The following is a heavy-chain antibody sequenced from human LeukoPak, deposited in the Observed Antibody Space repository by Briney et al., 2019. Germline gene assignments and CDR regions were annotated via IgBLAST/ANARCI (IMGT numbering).Heavy chain of an antibody. D-gene: IGHD3-9*01. CDR1: GYSITSGYY. J-gene: IGHJ6*03. CDR2: IYHSGGT. V-gene: IGHV4-38-2*02. CDR3: AREQTNFDWLLSYYYYYYYMDV. Sequence: SETLSLTCTVSGYSITSGYYWGCIRPPPGKGLEWIGSIYHSGGTYYNPSLKSRVTISVDTSKNQFSLKLSSVTAADTAVYYCAREQTNFDWLLSYYYYYYYMDVWGKGTTVTVSS.